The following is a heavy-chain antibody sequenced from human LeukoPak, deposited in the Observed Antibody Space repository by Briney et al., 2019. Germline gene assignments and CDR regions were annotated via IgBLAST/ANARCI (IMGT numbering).Heavy chain of an antibody. CDR2: ISYDGSNK. CDR1: GFTFSSYA. J-gene: IGHJ4*02. D-gene: IGHD3-3*01. CDR3: ASLTIFGVVVFDY. Sequence: GGSLRLSCAASGFTFSSYAMHWVRQAPGKGLEWVAVISYDGSNKYYADSVKGRFTISRDNSKNTLYLRMNSLRAEDTAVYYCASLTIFGVVVFDYWGQGTLVTVSS. V-gene: IGHV3-30-3*01.